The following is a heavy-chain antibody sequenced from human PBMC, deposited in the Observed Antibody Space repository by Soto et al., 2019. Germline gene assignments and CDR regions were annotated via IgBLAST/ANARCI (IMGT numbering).Heavy chain of an antibody. D-gene: IGHD2-8*01. Sequence: EVQLLQSGGGLAQPGTSLRLSCAASGFTFKYYAMTWVRQAPGKGLEWVSTISGSGDKTDYADSVKGRFRVSRDNSKDTLYLQMDCLRADDTALYYCARESKWYGGQYFQDWGQGTLVTVSS. CDR1: GFTFKYYA. J-gene: IGHJ1*01. V-gene: IGHV3-23*01. CDR2: ISGSGDKT. CDR3: ARESKWYGGQYFQD.